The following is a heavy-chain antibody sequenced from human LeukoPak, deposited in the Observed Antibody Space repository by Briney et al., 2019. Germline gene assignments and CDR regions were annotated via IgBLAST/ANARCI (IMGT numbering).Heavy chain of an antibody. CDR2: ISSSSSYI. J-gene: IGHJ4*02. CDR3: ARAETYYYDSSGYPGI. Sequence: PGGSLRLSCAASGFTFSTYAVNWVRQAPGKGLEWVSSISSSSSYIYYADSVKGRFTISRDNAKNSLYLQMNSLRAEDTAVYYCARAETYYYDSSGYPGIWGQGTLVTVSS. CDR1: GFTFSTYA. D-gene: IGHD3-22*01. V-gene: IGHV3-21*01.